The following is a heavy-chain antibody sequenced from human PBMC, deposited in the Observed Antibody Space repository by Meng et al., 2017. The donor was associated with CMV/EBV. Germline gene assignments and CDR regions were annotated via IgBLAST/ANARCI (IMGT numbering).Heavy chain of an antibody. CDR3: ARIAAAGRFDY. J-gene: IGHJ4*02. Sequence: QNTLKEAVLTLSKPTSTPTLTCTFSGCTLSTSGVGVGWLRQAPGKALEWLALSYWDDDKRYSPSLKSRLTITKDTSKNQVVLTMTNMDPVDTATYYCARIAAAGRFDYWGQGTLVTVSS. CDR1: GCTLSTSGVG. V-gene: IGHV2-5*02. CDR2: SYWDDDK. D-gene: IGHD6-13*01.